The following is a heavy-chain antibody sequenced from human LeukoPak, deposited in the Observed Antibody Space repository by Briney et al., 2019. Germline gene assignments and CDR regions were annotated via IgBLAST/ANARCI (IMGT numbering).Heavy chain of an antibody. CDR3: AKADYYSSGLVDY. CDR2: ISWDGGST. CDR1: GFTFSTHV. Sequence: GGSLKLSCEASGFTFSTHVMHWVRQAPGKGLEWVSLISWDGGSTYYADSVKGRFTISRDNSKNSLYLQMNSLRAEDTALYYCAKADYYSSGLVDYWGQGTLVTVSS. V-gene: IGHV3-43D*03. D-gene: IGHD6-19*01. J-gene: IGHJ4*02.